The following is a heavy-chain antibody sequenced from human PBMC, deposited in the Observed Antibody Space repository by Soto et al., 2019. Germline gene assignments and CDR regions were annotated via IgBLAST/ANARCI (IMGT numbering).Heavy chain of an antibody. CDR2: INAGNGHT. J-gene: IGHJ3*01. V-gene: IGHV1-3*01. CDR3: ARDFAGGLNDVFDF. Sequence: QVQLVQSGAELKKPGASVKVSCKASGYTFTSYALHWVRQAPGQRLEWMGWINAGNGHTKYSREYRDRRNINMDTSASTAYMVLRSLKSAETAVFYCARDFAGGLNDVFDFWGQGTMVTVSS. D-gene: IGHD5-12*01. CDR1: GYTFTSYA.